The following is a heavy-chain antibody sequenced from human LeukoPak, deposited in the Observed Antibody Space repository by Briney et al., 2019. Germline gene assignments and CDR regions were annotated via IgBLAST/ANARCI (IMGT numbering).Heavy chain of an antibody. D-gene: IGHD3-10*02. CDR2: IYPGDSDT. V-gene: IGHV5-51*01. CDR3: ARRLFGELEYYFDY. CDR1: GCSFTSYW. J-gene: IGHJ4*02. Sequence: GGSLQISCRGSGCSFTSYWIGWVRRMPGKGLEWMGIIYPGDSDTRYSPSFQGRVTISADKSINTAYLQWSSLKASDNAMYYCARRLFGELEYYFDYWGQGTLVTVSS.